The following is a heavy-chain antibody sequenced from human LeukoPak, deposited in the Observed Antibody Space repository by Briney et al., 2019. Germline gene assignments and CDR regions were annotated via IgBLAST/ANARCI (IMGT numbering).Heavy chain of an antibody. Sequence: GGSLRLSCAASGFTFSSYAMSWVRQAPGKGLEWVSAIDYSGGTTYYADSVKGRFTISRDNSKNTLYLQMNSLRAEDTAVYYCAKDRGSHWFDPWGQGTLVTVSS. CDR1: GFTFSSYA. D-gene: IGHD5-12*01. CDR2: IDYSGGTT. V-gene: IGHV3-23*01. CDR3: AKDRGSHWFDP. J-gene: IGHJ5*02.